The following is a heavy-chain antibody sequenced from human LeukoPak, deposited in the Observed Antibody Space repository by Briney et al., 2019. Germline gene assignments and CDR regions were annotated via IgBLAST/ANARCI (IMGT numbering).Heavy chain of an antibody. V-gene: IGHV1-69*05. CDR2: IIPIFGTA. CDR1: GGTFSSYA. Sequence: SVKVSCKASGGTFSSYAISWVRQAPGQGLEWMGGIIPIFGTANYAQKFQGRVTITTDESTSTAYMELSSLRSEDTAVYYCARERGKGHSYSAYWGQGTLVSVSS. D-gene: IGHD5-18*01. CDR3: ARERGKGHSYSAY. J-gene: IGHJ4*02.